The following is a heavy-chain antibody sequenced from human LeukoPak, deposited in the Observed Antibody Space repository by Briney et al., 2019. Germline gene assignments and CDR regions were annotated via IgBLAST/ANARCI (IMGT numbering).Heavy chain of an antibody. CDR1: GYTFTSYG. D-gene: IGHD2-15*01. CDR3: ARGYCSGGSCYFGY. V-gene: IGHV1-18*01. Sequence: ASVKVSCKASGYTFTSYGISWVRQAPGQGLEWMGWISAYNGNTNYAQKFQGRVTITADKSTSTAYMELSSLRSEDTAVYYCARGYCSGGSCYFGYWGQGTLITVSS. CDR2: ISAYNGNT. J-gene: IGHJ4*02.